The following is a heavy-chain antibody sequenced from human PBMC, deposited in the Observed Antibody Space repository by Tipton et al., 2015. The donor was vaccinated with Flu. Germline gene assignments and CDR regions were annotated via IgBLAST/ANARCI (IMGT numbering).Heavy chain of an antibody. V-gene: IGHV4-39*06. D-gene: IGHD3-16*01. CDR2: IYYTGYP. CDR3: AKVLFGWVES. J-gene: IGHJ5*01. Sequence: TLSLTCTVSGGSITSSSHYWGWIRQSPGRGLEWVGSIYYTGYPYYNPSLKSRLAMSIDTSRRVFTLRLSSMTAADTAVYYCAKVLFGWVESWAQGTLVTVSS. CDR1: GGSITSSSHY.